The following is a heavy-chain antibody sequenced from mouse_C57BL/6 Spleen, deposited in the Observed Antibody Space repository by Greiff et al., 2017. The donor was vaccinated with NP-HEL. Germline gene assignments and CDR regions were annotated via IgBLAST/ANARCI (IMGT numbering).Heavy chain of an antibody. V-gene: IGHV1-85*01. CDR3: ARLPATAGRYFDY. Sequence: QVTLKVSGPELVKPGASVKLSCKASGYTFTSYDINWVKQRPGQGLEWIGWIYPRDGSTKYNEKFKGKATLTVDTSSSTAYMELHSLTSEDSAVYFCARLPATAGRYFDYWGQGTTLTVSS. D-gene: IGHD1-2*01. CDR2: IYPRDGST. J-gene: IGHJ2*01. CDR1: GYTFTSYD.